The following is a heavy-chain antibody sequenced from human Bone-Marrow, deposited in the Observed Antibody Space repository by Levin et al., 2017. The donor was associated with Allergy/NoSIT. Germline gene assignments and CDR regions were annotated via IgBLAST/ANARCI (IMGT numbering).Heavy chain of an antibody. V-gene: IGHV3-30*18. Sequence: PGGSLRLSCAASGFTFSAYPMHWVRRAPGKGLEWVAVISYEGFIKYYADSVKGRFTISRDNSQNTVYLQMNSLRTEDTGLYYCAKLALAGFMQDFDYAMDVWGQGTPVSV. D-gene: IGHD6-19*01. CDR3: AKLALAGFMQDFDYAMDV. CDR1: GFTFSAYP. J-gene: IGHJ6*02. CDR2: ISYEGFIK.